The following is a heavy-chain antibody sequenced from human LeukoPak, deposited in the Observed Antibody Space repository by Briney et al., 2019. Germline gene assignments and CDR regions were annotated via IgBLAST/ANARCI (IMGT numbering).Heavy chain of an antibody. J-gene: IGHJ4*02. D-gene: IGHD4-23*01. CDR3: ARRGDGGRSLDY. Sequence: PGGSLRLSCAASGFTFSDHAMTWVRQAPGKGLEWVSIIYSGGNTYYADSVKGRFTISRDNSKNSLFLQMDSLRAEDTAVYYCARRGDGGRSLDYWGQGTLVTVSS. CDR2: IYSGGNT. CDR1: GFTFSDHA. V-gene: IGHV3-53*01.